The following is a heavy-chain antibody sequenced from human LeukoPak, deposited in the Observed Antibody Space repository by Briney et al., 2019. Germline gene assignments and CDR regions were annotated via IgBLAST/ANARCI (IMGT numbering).Heavy chain of an antibody. Sequence: SETLSLTCTVSGGSISSYYWSWIRQPPGKGLEWIGYIYYSGSTNYNPSLKSRVTISVDTSKNQFSLKLSSVTAADTAVCYCARGRVVPIDYWGQGTLVTVSS. CDR1: GGSISSYY. J-gene: IGHJ4*02. CDR3: ARGRVVPIDY. V-gene: IGHV4-59*01. D-gene: IGHD3-3*01. CDR2: IYYSGST.